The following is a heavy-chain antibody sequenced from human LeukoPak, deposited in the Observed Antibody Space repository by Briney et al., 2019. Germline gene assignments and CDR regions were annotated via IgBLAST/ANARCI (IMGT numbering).Heavy chain of an antibody. J-gene: IGHJ5*02. CDR3: AREIPVVAATTP. D-gene: IGHD2-15*01. Sequence: SETLSLTCAVYGGSFSGYYWSWIRQPPGKGLEWIGEINHGGSTNYNPSLKSRVTISVDTSKNQFSLKLSSVTAADTAVYYCAREIPVVAATTPWGQGTLVTVSS. V-gene: IGHV4-34*01. CDR2: INHGGST. CDR1: GGSFSGYY.